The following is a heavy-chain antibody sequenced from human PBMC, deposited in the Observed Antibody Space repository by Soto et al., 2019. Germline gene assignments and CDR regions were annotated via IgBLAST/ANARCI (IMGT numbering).Heavy chain of an antibody. V-gene: IGHV3-33*01. Sequence: QVQLVESGGGVVQPGRSLRLSCAASGFTFSSYGMHWVRQAPGKGLEWVAVIWYDGSNKYYADSVKGRFTISRDNSKNTLYLQMNSLRAEDTAVYYCARSEIAAACTGELDYWGQGTLVTVSS. CDR3: ARSEIAAACTGELDY. CDR1: GFTFSSYG. CDR2: IWYDGSNK. D-gene: IGHD6-13*01. J-gene: IGHJ4*02.